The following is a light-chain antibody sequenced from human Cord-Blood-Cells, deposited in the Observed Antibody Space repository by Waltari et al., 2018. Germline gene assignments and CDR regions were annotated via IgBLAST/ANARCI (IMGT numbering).Light chain of an antibody. CDR3: AALDDSLSGVV. V-gene: IGLV1-47*01. CDR1: SSNIGRNY. CDR2: RNN. Sequence: QSVLTQPPSASGTPGQRVTISCSGSSSNIGRNYVYWYQQLPGTAPKLLIYRNNQRPSGVPDRFSGSKSGTSASLAIRGLRSEDEADYYCAALDDSLSGVVFGGGTKLTVV. J-gene: IGLJ3*02.